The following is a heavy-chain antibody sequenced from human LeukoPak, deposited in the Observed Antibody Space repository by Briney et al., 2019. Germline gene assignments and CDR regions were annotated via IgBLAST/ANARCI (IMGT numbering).Heavy chain of an antibody. CDR1: GYTFSGYY. D-gene: IGHD2/OR15-2a*01. J-gene: IGHJ6*03. CDR3: YMDV. Sequence: ASVKVSCKASGYTFSGYYVNWVRQAPGQGLEWVGWINPKNGGTHFAQKFQGRVTTTRDTSISTAYYCTRSLDSSMAAYFYYYMDVWGEGTTITVSS. V-gene: IGHV1-2*02. CDR2: INPKNGGT.